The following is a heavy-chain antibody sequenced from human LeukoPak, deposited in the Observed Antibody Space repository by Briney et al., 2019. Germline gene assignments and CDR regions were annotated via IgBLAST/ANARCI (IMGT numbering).Heavy chain of an antibody. CDR2: INTDGSST. CDR1: GFTFSSYW. Sequence: GGSLGLSCAASGFTFSSYWMHWLRQAPGKGLVWVSRINTDGSSTSYADSVKGRFTISRDNAKNTLYLQMNSLRAEDTAVYCCARAVAGPEGWFDPWGQGTLVTVSS. J-gene: IGHJ5*02. V-gene: IGHV3-74*01. CDR3: ARAVAGPEGWFDP. D-gene: IGHD6-19*01.